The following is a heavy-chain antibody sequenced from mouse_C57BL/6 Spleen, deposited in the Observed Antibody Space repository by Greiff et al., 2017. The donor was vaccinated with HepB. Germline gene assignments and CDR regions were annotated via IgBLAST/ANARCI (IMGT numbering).Heavy chain of an antibody. CDR2: ISDGGSYT. CDR3: ARPYDYEGYYFDY. J-gene: IGHJ2*01. CDR1: GFTFSSYA. Sequence: EVMLVESGGGLVKPGGSLKLSCAASGFTFSSYAMSWVRQTPEKRLEWVATISDGGSYTYYPDNVKGRFTISRDNAKNNLYLQMSHLKSEDTAMYYCARPYDYEGYYFDYWGQGTTLTVSS. V-gene: IGHV5-4*03. D-gene: IGHD2-4*01.